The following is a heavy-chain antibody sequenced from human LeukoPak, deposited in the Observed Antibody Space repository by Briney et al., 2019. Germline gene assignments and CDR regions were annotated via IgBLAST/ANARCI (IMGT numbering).Heavy chain of an antibody. J-gene: IGHJ4*02. Sequence: GGSLRLSCAASGFTVSSNYMSWVRQAPGKGLEWVSVIHSGGSTYYADSVKGRFTISRDNSKNTLYLQMNSLRAEDTAVYYCAKEGGAVGGPTPPDFDYWGQGTLVTVSS. D-gene: IGHD6-19*01. CDR2: IHSGGST. V-gene: IGHV3-66*01. CDR3: AKEGGAVGGPTPPDFDY. CDR1: GFTVSSNY.